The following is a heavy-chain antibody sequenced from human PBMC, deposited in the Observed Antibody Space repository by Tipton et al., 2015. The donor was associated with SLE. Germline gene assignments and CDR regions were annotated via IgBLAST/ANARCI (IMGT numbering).Heavy chain of an antibody. Sequence: QVQLVQSGAEVKKPGASVRVSCKTSGYTFTSYGISWVRQAPGQGLEWMGWINPNSGGTNYAQKFQGRVTMTRDTSISTAYMELSRLRSDDTAVYYCARDSGSYFAFDIWGQGTMVTVSS. CDR1: GYTFTSYG. J-gene: IGHJ3*02. V-gene: IGHV1-2*02. D-gene: IGHD1-26*01. CDR3: ARDSGSYFAFDI. CDR2: INPNSGGT.